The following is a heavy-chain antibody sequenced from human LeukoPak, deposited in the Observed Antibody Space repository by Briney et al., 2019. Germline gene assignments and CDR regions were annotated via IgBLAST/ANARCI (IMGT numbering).Heavy chain of an antibody. J-gene: IGHJ5*02. CDR2: IIPIFGTA. CDR3: ARGARNIAAAGTGFSWFDP. Sequence: ASVKVSCKASGGTFSSYAISWVRQAPGQGLEWMGGIIPIFGTANYAQKFQGRVTITADESTSTAYMELSSLRSEDTAVYYCARGARNIAAAGTGFSWFDPWGQGTLVTVSS. CDR1: GGTFSSYA. D-gene: IGHD6-13*01. V-gene: IGHV1-69*13.